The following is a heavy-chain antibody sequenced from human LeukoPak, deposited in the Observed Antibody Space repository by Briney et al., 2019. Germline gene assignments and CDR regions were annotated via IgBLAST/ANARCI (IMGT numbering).Heavy chain of an antibody. J-gene: IGHJ4*02. CDR2: INPNSGGT. CDR1: GYTFTGYF. D-gene: IGHD6-19*01. CDR3: AREVAVAYTDY. Sequence: ASAKVSCKASGYTFTGYFMHWVRQAPGQGLEWMGWINPNSGGTNYAQKFQGRVTMTRDTSISTAYMEVSRLRSDDTAVYYCAREVAVAYTDYWGQGTLVTVSS. V-gene: IGHV1-2*02.